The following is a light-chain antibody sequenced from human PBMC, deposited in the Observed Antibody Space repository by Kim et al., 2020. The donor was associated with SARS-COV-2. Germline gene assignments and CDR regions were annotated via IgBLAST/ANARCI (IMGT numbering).Light chain of an antibody. Sequence: EIVMTQSPPTLSVSPGERATLSCRASQSVSSNLAWYQQKPGQAPRLLIYGANMRATGIPARFSGSGSGTEFTLTISSLQSEDFAVYYCQQYKIWPPWTFGQGTKVDIK. CDR1: QSVSSN. V-gene: IGKV3-15*01. J-gene: IGKJ1*01. CDR3: QQYKIWPPWT. CDR2: GAN.